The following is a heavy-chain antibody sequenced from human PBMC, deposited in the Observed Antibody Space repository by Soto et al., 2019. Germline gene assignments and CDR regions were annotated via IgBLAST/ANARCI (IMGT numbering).Heavy chain of an antibody. Sequence: SETLSLTCTVSGGSISSYYWSWIRQPPGKGLEWIGYIYYSGSTNYNPSLKSRVTISVDTSKNQFSLKLSSVTAADTAVYYCARDKYYFDYWGQGTLVTVSS. CDR1: GGSISSYY. V-gene: IGHV4-59*01. CDR3: ARDKYYFDY. J-gene: IGHJ4*02. CDR2: IYYSGST.